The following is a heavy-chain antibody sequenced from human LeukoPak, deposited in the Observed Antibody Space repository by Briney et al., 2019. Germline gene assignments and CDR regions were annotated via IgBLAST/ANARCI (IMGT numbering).Heavy chain of an antibody. CDR2: ISSSGTTR. V-gene: IGHV3-48*03. CDR3: TTLTVASSFDY. Sequence: GGSLRLSCAASGFTFNIYEMYWVRQAPGKGLEWVSYISSSGTTRYYADSVKGRFTISRDNAKNSLYLQTNSLRAEDTAVYYCTTLTVASSFDYWGQGTLVTVSS. D-gene: IGHD6-19*01. J-gene: IGHJ4*02. CDR1: GFTFNIYE.